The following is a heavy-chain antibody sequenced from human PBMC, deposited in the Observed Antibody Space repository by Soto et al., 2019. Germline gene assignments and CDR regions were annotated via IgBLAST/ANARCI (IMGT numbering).Heavy chain of an antibody. Sequence: QVQLVQSGAEVKKPGSSVKVSCKASGGTFSSYAISWVRQAPGQGLAWMGGIIPIFGTANYAQKFQGRVTLRADESTSTAYMELSRLRSEDTAVYYCARVLPREDIVVVVAATKALYAFDIWCHGTMVTVSS. J-gene: IGHJ3*02. CDR3: ARVLPREDIVVVVAATKALYAFDI. V-gene: IGHV1-69*01. CDR2: IIPIFGTA. D-gene: IGHD2-15*01. CDR1: GGTFSSYA.